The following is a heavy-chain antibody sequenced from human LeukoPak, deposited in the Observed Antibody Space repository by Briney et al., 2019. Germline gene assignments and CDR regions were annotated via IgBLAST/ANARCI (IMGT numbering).Heavy chain of an antibody. V-gene: IGHV3-72*01. CDR3: ARGYCSSSSCRYFDF. CDR1: GLTFSDHY. Sequence: GGSLRLSCAASGLTFSDHYMDWVRQAPGKGLEWVGRTRNKPNSYTPEYAASVKGRFIISRDDSKNSLYLQMNSLKTEDTAVYYCARGYCSSSSCRYFDFWGQGTLVTVSS. CDR2: TRNKPNSYTP. D-gene: IGHD2-2*01. J-gene: IGHJ4*02.